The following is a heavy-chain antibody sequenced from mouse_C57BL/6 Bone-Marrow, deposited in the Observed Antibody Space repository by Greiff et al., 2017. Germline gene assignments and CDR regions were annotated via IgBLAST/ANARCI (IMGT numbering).Heavy chain of an antibody. Sequence: EVQLQQSGPELVKPGASVKISCKASGYTFTDYYMNWVKQSHGKSLEWIGDINPNNGGTSYNQKLKGKATLTVDKYSSTAYMELRSLTSEDSAVYYCARDYYGSIWYFDYWGQGTILTVSS. J-gene: IGHJ2*01. CDR3: ARDYYGSIWYFDY. D-gene: IGHD1-1*01. CDR2: INPNNGGT. CDR1: GYTFTDYY. V-gene: IGHV1-26*01.